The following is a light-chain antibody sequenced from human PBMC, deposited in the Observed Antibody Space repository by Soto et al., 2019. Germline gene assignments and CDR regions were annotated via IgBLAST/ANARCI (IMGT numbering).Light chain of an antibody. CDR2: EVR. CDR3: SSYTTSSTRV. CDR1: SSDVGSYNY. J-gene: IGLJ1*01. Sequence: QSALTQPASVSGSPGQSITISCTGTSSDVGSYNYVSWYQQHPGKAPKLMIYEVRNRPSGVSNRFSGSKSGNTASLTISGLQAEDEGDYYCSSYTTSSTRVFGTGTKVTVL. V-gene: IGLV2-14*01.